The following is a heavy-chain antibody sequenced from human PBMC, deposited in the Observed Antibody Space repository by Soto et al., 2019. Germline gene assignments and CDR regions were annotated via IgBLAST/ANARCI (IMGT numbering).Heavy chain of an antibody. CDR1: GFTFSSSE. Sequence: EVHLVESGGGLVQPGGSLRLSCAASGFTFSSSEMYWVRQAPGKGLEWISYIHPGGQTIFYAESVKGRLTISRDNAKHSVYLQMNSLRAEDTAVYYCARRGSRWGRGTKVTVSS. CDR2: IHPGGQTI. CDR3: ARRGSR. D-gene: IGHD2-15*01. V-gene: IGHV3-48*03. J-gene: IGHJ3*01.